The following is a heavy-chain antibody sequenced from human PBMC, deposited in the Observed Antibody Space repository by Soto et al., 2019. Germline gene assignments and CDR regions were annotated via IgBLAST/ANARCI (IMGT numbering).Heavy chain of an antibody. J-gene: IGHJ6*02. D-gene: IGHD1-26*01. CDR2: INPSSGGT. CDR1: GYTLTSHF. CDR3: AREGGESYRSMYYYYGLDV. V-gene: IGHV1-46*01. Sequence: QVQVVQSGAEVKKPGSSVKVSCKASGYTLTSHFMHWVRQAPGQGLEWMGIINPSSGGTTYAQKFQGRVTMTRDASTSTVYMELSSLRSEATAVYYCAREGGESYRSMYYYYGLDVWGQGTTVTVSS.